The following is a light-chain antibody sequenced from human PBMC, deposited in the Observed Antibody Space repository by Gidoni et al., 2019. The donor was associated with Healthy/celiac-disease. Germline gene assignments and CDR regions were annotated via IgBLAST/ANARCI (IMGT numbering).Light chain of an antibody. V-gene: IGLV2-14*01. CDR1: SSDVGGYNY. Sequence: QSALTQPASVSGYPGQSITISCTGTSSDVGGYNYVSWYQQHPGKAPTLMIYDVSNRPSGVSNRFSGSKSGNTASLTISGLQAEDAADYYCSSYTSSSTLVVFGGGTKLTVL. J-gene: IGLJ2*01. CDR3: SSYTSSSTLVV. CDR2: DVS.